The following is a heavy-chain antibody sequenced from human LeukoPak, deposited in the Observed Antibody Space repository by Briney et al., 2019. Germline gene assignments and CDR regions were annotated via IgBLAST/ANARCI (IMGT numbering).Heavy chain of an antibody. CDR2: ISGSGGST. CDR3: AGSVRGLGPFDY. J-gene: IGHJ4*02. V-gene: IGHV3-23*01. Sequence: GGSLRLSFAASGFTFSSYAMSWVRQAPGKGLEWVSAISGSGGSTYYADSVKGRFTISRDNSKNTLYLQMNSLRAEDTAVYYCAGSVRGLGPFDYWGQGTLVTVSS. D-gene: IGHD3/OR15-3a*01. CDR1: GFTFSSYA.